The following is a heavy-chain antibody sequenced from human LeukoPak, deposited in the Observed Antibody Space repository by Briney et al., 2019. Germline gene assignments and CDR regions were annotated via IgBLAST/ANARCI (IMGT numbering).Heavy chain of an antibody. Sequence: GXSLTVFWKGSGYIFNSYWIGWGRQMGGKGLEGVGIIYTGDSENKYRPSLEGQGNISGDKNKNTAYLQWSSLKASDTAMYYCARRFGYSIRDNWFDLWGQGTLVTVSS. J-gene: IGHJ5*02. D-gene: IGHD6-13*01. CDR3: ARRFGYSIRDNWFDL. CDR1: GYIFNSYW. CDR2: IYTGDSEN. V-gene: IGHV5-51*03.